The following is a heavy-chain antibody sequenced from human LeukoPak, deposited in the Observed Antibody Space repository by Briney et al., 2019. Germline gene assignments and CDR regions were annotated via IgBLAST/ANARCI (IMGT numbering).Heavy chain of an antibody. Sequence: SETLSLTCAVYGGSFSGYYWSWIRQPPGKGLEWNGEINHSGSTNYNPSLKSRVTISVDTSKNQFSLKLSSVTAADTAVYYCARGRPVLLWFGEPSNWFDPWGQGTLVTVSS. J-gene: IGHJ5*02. V-gene: IGHV4-34*01. D-gene: IGHD3-10*01. CDR3: ARGRPVLLWFGEPSNWFDP. CDR1: GGSFSGYY. CDR2: INHSGST.